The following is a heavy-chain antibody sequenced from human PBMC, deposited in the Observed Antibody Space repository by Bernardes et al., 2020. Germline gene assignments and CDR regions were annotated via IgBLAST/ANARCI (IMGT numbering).Heavy chain of an antibody. D-gene: IGHD2-2*01. CDR3: AKASRSYCSSTSCYDYYYYYYMDV. V-gene: IGHV3-23*01. Sequence: GGSLRLSCAASGFTFSSYAMSWVRQAPGKGLEWVSAISGSGGSTYYADSVKGRFTISRDNSKNTLYLQMNSLRAEDTAVYYCAKASRSYCSSTSCYDYYYYYYMDVWGKGTTVTVSS. CDR1: GFTFSSYA. J-gene: IGHJ6*03. CDR2: ISGSGGST.